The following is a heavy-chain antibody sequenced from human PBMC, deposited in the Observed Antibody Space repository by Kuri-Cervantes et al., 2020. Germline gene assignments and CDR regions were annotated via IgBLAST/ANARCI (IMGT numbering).Heavy chain of an antibody. J-gene: IGHJ6*02. Sequence: GGSLRHSCAASGFTFSNAWMSWVRQAPGKGLEWVGRIKSKTDGGTTDYAAPVKGRFTISRDDSKNTLYLQMNSMRAEDTAVYYCAREYSYGIYYYYGMDDWGQGTTVTASS. D-gene: IGHD5-18*01. CDR3: AREYSYGIYYYYGMDD. CDR1: GFTFSNAW. V-gene: IGHV3-15*01. CDR2: IKSKTDGGTT.